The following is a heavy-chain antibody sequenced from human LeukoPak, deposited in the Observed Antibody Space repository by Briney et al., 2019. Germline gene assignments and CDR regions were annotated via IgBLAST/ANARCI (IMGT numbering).Heavy chain of an antibody. Sequence: GASVKVSCKASGYIFTTYYLHWVRQAPGQGLEWMGIINPSGGSISYAQKFQGRVTMTRDTSTSTVYMELSSLISDDTAVYYCARGPGYNYDYYFHYWGQGTLVTVSS. J-gene: IGHJ4*02. CDR1: GYIFTTYY. D-gene: IGHD5-18*01. CDR3: ARGPGYNYDYYFHY. CDR2: INPSGGSI. V-gene: IGHV1-46*01.